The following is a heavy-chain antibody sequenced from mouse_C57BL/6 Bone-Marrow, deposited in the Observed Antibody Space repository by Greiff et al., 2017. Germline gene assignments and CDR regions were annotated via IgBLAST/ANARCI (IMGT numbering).Heavy chain of an antibody. V-gene: IGHV1-15*01. J-gene: IGHJ1*03. Sequence: QVHVKQSGAELVRPGASVTLSCKASGYTFTDYEMHWVKQTPVHGLEWIGAIDPETGGTAYNQKFKGKAILTADKSSSTAYMELRSLTSEDSAVYYCTTYGSSPWYFDVWGTGTTVTVSS. CDR2: IDPETGGT. CDR1: GYTFTDYE. D-gene: IGHD1-1*01. CDR3: TTYGSSPWYFDV.